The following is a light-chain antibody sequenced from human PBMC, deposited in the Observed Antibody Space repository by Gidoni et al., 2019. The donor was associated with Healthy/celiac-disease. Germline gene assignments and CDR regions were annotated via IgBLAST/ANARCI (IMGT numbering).Light chain of an antibody. CDR1: QSISSY. V-gene: IGKV1-39*01. CDR3: QQSYSTPPFT. CDR2: AES. J-gene: IGKJ3*01. Sequence: DTQMTQSPSSLSASVGDRVTLTCRASQSISSYLNWYQQNPGKAHKLLIYAESSLQRGIPSRFSGSGSGTDLTLTISSLQPEDFASYYYQQSYSTPPFTFGPGTKVEIK.